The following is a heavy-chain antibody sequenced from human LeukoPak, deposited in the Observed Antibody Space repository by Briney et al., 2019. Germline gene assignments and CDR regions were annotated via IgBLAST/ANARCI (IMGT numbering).Heavy chain of an antibody. D-gene: IGHD5-18*01. CDR1: GYTFSSYG. J-gene: IGHJ4*02. CDR3: ARQPSGYSYGYDY. Sequence: GASVKVSCKASGYTFSSYGISWVRQAPGQGLEWMGGIIPIFGTANYAQKFQGRVTITADESTSTAYMELSSLRSEDAAVYYCARQPSGYSYGYDYWGQGTLVTVSS. V-gene: IGHV1-69*13. CDR2: IIPIFGTA.